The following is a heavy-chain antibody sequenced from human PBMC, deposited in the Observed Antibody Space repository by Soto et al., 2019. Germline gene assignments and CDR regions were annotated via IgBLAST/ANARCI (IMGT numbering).Heavy chain of an antibody. CDR2: IYYSGST. V-gene: IGHV4-59*01. CDR1: GGSISSYY. Sequence: SETLSLTCTVSGGSISSYYWSWIRQPPGKGLEWIGHIYYSGSTNYNPSLKSRVTISVDTSKNQFSLKLSSVTAADTAVYYCARSSSSFLYYYGMDVWGQGTTVTVSS. CDR3: ARSSSSFLYYYGMDV. D-gene: IGHD6-6*01. J-gene: IGHJ6*02.